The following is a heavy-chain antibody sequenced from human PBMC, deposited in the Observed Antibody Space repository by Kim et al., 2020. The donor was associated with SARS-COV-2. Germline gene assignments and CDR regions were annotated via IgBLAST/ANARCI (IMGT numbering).Heavy chain of an antibody. J-gene: IGHJ4*02. CDR2: INPNSGGT. V-gene: IGHV1-2*02. D-gene: IGHD3-22*01. CDR1: GYTFTGYY. Sequence: ASVKVSCKASGYTFTGYYMHWVRQAPGQGLEWMGWINPNSGGTNYAQKFQGRVTMTRDTSISTAYMELSRLRSDDTAVYYCARGLLDDKNYYDSSGYYYFWGQGTLVTVSS. CDR3: ARGLLDDKNYYDSSGYYYF.